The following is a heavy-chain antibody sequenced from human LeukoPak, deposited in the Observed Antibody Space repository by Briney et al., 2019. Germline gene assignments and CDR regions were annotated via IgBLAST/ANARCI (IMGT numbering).Heavy chain of an antibody. V-gene: IGHV3-30*04. CDR2: MSYDGSDK. CDR1: GFTFSSYA. Sequence: GGSLRLSCAASGFTFSSYAMHWVRQAPGKGLEWVALMSYDGSDKDYADSVKGRFTISRDNSKNTLYLQMNSLRAEDTAVYYCARGPYSSSWHMFDYWGQGTLVTVSS. CDR3: ARGPYSSSWHMFDY. J-gene: IGHJ4*02. D-gene: IGHD6-13*01.